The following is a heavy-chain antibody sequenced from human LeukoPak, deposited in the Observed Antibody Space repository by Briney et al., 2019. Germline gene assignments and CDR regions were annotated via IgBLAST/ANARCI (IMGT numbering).Heavy chain of an antibody. J-gene: IGHJ3*02. CDR2: INTDGSST. Sequence: GGSLRLSCAASGFTFSSYWVHWVRQAPGKGLVWVSRINTDGSSTSYADSVKGRFTISRDNAKNTLYLQMNSLRAEDTAVYYCARDRGWELPHDAFDIWGQGTMVTVSS. CDR3: ARDRGWELPHDAFDI. V-gene: IGHV3-74*01. D-gene: IGHD1-26*01. CDR1: GFTFSSYW.